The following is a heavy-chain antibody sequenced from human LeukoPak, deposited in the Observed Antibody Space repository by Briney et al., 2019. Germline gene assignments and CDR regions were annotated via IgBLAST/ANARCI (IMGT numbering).Heavy chain of an antibody. CDR1: GGSISSSSYY. CDR3: ARHLWCSGGSCYSPYYFDY. J-gene: IGHJ4*02. CDR2: IYYSGST. V-gene: IGHV4-39*01. Sequence: PSDTPSLTCTVSGGSISSSSYYWRWLRQPPGRGLEWIGCIYYSGSTYYNPSLKSRVTISVDTSKNQFSLKLSSVTAADTAVYYCARHLWCSGGSCYSPYYFDYWGQGTLVTVSS. D-gene: IGHD2-15*01.